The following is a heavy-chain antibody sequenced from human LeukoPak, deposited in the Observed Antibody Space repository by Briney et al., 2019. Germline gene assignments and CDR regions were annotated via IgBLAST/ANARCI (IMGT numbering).Heavy chain of an antibody. CDR3: ARGGIAVAGFDY. D-gene: IGHD6-19*01. Sequence: SETLSLTCTVSGGSISSYYWSWIRQPPGKGLEWIGYIYYSGSTNYNPSLKSRVTISVDTSKNQFSLKLSSVTAADTAVHYCARGGIAVAGFDYWGQGTLVTVSS. J-gene: IGHJ4*02. V-gene: IGHV4-59*12. CDR2: IYYSGST. CDR1: GGSISSYY.